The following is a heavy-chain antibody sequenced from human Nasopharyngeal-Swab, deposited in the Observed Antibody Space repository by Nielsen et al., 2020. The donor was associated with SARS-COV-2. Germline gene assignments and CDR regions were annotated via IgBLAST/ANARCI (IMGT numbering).Heavy chain of an antibody. CDR1: GFTFSSYA. D-gene: IGHD5-24*01. CDR3: ARGDGYNYPFAY. Sequence: GESLKISCAASGFTFSSYAMHWVRQAPGKGLEWVAVISYDGSNKYYADSVKGRFTISRDNSKNTLYLQMNSLRAEDTAVYYCARGDGYNYPFAYWGQGTLVTVSS. J-gene: IGHJ4*02. V-gene: IGHV3-30-3*01. CDR2: ISYDGSNK.